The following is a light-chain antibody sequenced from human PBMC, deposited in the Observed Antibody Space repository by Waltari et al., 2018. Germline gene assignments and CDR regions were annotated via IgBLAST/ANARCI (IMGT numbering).Light chain of an antibody. V-gene: IGLV4-69*01. CDR2: VNSDGSH. J-gene: IGLJ3*02. CDR1: SGHSING. Sequence: QFVLSQSPSAYASLGAPVKLTCTLTSGHSINGISRPTQQPEKGPRYLMKVNSDGSHSKGDEIPDRFSGSSLGAERFLTISRLQSEDEADYYCQTGGHGTWVFGGGTKLTVL. CDR3: QTGGHGTWV.